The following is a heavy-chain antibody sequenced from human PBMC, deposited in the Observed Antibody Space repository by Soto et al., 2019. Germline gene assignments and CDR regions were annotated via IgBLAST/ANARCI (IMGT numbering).Heavy chain of an antibody. V-gene: IGHV3-23*01. CDR3: AKGTMIVVQADYYGMDV. CDR1: GFTFSSYA. Sequence: EVQLLESGGGLVQPGGSLRLSCAASGFTFSSYAMSWVRQAPGKGLEWVSAISGSGGSTYYADSVKGRFTISRDNSKNTLYLQMKSLRAEDTAVYYCAKGTMIVVQADYYGMDVWGQGTTVTVSS. D-gene: IGHD3-22*01. J-gene: IGHJ6*02. CDR2: ISGSGGST.